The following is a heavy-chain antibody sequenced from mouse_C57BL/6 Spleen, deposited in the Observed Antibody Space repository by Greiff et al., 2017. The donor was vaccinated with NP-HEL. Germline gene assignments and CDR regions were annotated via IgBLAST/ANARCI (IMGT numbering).Heavy chain of an antibody. CDR1: GFTFTDYY. J-gene: IGHJ2*01. D-gene: IGHD2-1*01. CDR2: IRTKANGYTT. CDR3: ARLGYDGIDY. Sequence: EVHLVESGGGLVQPGGSLSLSCAASGFTFTDYYMSWVRQPPGQALEWLGFIRTKANGYTTDYSASVKGRFTISRDNSQSILYLQINALKADDSATYYCARLGYDGIDYWGQGTTVTVSS. V-gene: IGHV7-3*01.